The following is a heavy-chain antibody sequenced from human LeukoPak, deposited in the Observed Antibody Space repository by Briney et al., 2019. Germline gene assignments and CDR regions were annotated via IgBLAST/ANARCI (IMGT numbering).Heavy chain of an antibody. CDR3: ARDLKMGYSSGRYSWGTGSSNDY. CDR2: IIPIFGTA. D-gene: IGHD6-19*01. J-gene: IGHJ4*02. CDR1: GYTFTSYG. V-gene: IGHV1-69*06. Sequence: SVKVSCKASGYTFTSYGISWVRQAPGQGLEWMGGIIPIFGTANYAQKFQGRVTITADKSTSTAYMELSSLRSEDTAVYYCARDLKMGYSSGRYSWGTGSSNDYWGQGTLVTVSS.